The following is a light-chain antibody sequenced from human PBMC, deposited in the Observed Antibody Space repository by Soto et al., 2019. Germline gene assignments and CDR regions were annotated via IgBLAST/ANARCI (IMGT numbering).Light chain of an antibody. Sequence: QSVLTQPPSVSGAPGQRVTISCSGNSSNIGAGFDVHWYHQLPGAAPKLLIYASNNRPSGVPDRFSGSKSDNSASLAITGLHLDDEADYYYQSYDTGLNGHVLFGGGTKLTVL. V-gene: IGLV1-40*01. CDR2: ASN. CDR1: SSNIGAGFD. CDR3: QSYDTGLNGHVL. J-gene: IGLJ2*01.